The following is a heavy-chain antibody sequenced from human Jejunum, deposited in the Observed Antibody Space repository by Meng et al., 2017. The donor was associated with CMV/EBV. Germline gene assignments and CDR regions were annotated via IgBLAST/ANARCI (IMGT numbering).Heavy chain of an antibody. J-gene: IGHJ4*02. D-gene: IGHD4/OR15-4a*01. Sequence: KEYGDRFRRYVTGWVRQATGRGLEWMGWIRSCKGGTKYAQKLEGRRVMTQDKSTNTAYMELTRLRSDDTAIYYCARSGINDYGFFDYWGKGSLVTVSS. V-gene: IGHV1-18*01. CDR1: GDRFRRYV. CDR3: ARSGINDYGFFDY. CDR2: IRSCKGGT.